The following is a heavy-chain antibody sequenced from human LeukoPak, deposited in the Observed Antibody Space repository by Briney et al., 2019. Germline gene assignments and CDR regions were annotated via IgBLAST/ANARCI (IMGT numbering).Heavy chain of an antibody. V-gene: IGHV3-30-3*01. D-gene: IGHD2-21*02. J-gene: IGHJ1*01. CDR3: ARSYCGGDCYGYSGEYFQH. Sequence: GGSLRLSCAASGFTFSSYAMHWVRQAPGKGLEGVAVISYDGSNKYYADSVKGRFTISRDNSKNTLYLQMNSLRAEDTAVYYCARSYCGGDCYGYSGEYFQHWGQGTLVTVSS. CDR1: GFTFSSYA. CDR2: ISYDGSNK.